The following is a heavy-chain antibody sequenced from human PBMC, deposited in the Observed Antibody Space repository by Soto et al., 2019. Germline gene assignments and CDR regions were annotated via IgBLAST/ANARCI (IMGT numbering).Heavy chain of an antibody. D-gene: IGHD2-8*01. CDR1: GGSISSAGYY. J-gene: IGHJ4*02. CDR3: ATKPNGLYYFDY. V-gene: IGHV4-31*03. Sequence: QVQLQESGPGLVQPSQTLSLTCTVSGGSISSAGYYWSWIRQHPGKGLEWIGYIYSSGVTYYDPSLKSRVTMSVDMSKHQFSLRLSSVTAADTAVYYCATKPNGLYYFDYWGQGALVTVPS. CDR2: IYSSGVT.